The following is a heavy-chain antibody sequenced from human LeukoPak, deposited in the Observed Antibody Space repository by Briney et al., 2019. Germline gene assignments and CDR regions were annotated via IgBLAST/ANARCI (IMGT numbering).Heavy chain of an antibody. CDR1: GYSISSGYY. D-gene: IGHD3-10*01. CDR3: ARLQGSGTYSHIDY. Sequence: SETLSLTCTVSGYSISSGYYWGWIRQPPGKGLEWIGSIYHSGSTYYNPSLKSRVTISVDTSKNQFSLKLSPVTAADTAVYYCARLQGSGTYSHIDYWGQGTLVTVSS. V-gene: IGHV4-38-2*02. J-gene: IGHJ4*02. CDR2: IYHSGST.